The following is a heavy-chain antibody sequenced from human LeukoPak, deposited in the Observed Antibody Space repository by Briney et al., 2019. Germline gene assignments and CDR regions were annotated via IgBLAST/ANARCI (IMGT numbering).Heavy chain of an antibody. CDR1: GFTFSTYT. CDR2: ISSSSSYI. V-gene: IGHV3-21*01. Sequence: WGSLRLSCVASGFTFSTYTMNWVRQAPGKGLEWVSSISSSSSYIYYADSLKGRFTISRDNAKNSLYLQMNSLRAEDTAVYYCARDRNPWNYDAFDIWGQGTMVTVSS. CDR3: ARDRNPWNYDAFDI. D-gene: IGHD1-7*01. J-gene: IGHJ3*02.